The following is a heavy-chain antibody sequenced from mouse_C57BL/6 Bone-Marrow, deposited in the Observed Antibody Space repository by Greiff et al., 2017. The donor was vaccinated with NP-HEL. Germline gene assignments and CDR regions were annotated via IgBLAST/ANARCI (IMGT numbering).Heavy chain of an antibody. CDR1: GFTFSSYG. CDR3: ARGGAMDY. J-gene: IGHJ4*01. CDR2: ISSGGSYT. V-gene: IGHV5-6*01. Sequence: EVQLVESGGDLVKPGGSLKLSCAASGFTFSSYGMSWVRQTPDKMLEWVATISSGGSYTYYPDSVKGRFTISRDNAKNTLYLQMSSRKSEDTAMYYCARGGAMDYWGQGTSVTVSS.